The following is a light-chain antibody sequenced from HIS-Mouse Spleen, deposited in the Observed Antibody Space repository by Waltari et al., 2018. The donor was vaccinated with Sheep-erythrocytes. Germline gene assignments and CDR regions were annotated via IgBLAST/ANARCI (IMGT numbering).Light chain of an antibody. J-gene: IGLJ2*01. CDR2: KDS. Sequence: SYELTQPPSVSVSPGQTASITCPGDKLGDKYACWYQQKPGKSPVLVIYKDSKRPSGIPERFSGSNSGNTATLTISGTQAMDEADYYCQAWDSSIVVFGGGTKLTVL. CDR1: KLGDKY. V-gene: IGLV3-1*01. CDR3: QAWDSSIVV.